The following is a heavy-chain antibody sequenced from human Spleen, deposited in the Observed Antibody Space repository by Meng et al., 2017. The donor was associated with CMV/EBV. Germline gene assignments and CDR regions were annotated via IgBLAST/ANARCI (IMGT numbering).Heavy chain of an antibody. D-gene: IGHD1-7*01. CDR3: ARVGNWNYGVNYFDY. CDR1: GYTFTGYY. J-gene: IGHJ4*02. V-gene: IGHV1-2*02. CDR2: INPNSGGT. Sequence: ASVKVSCKASGYTFTGYYMHWVRQAPGQGLEWMGWINPNSGGTNYAQKFQGRVTMTRDTSISTAYMELSRLRSDDTAVYYCARVGNWNYGVNYFDYWGQGTLVTVSS.